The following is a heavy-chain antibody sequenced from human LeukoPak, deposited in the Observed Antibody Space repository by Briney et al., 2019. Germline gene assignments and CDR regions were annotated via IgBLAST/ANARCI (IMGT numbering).Heavy chain of an antibody. V-gene: IGHV4-59*01. Sequence: SETLSLTCTVSGGSISSYYWSWIRQPPGKGLEWIGYIYYSGSTNYNPSLKSRVTISVDTSKNQFSLKLSSVTAADTALYYCAKDMFLRAARGIAAAGTWGQGTLVTVSS. J-gene: IGHJ5*02. CDR1: GGSISSYY. CDR2: IYYSGST. CDR3: AKDMFLRAARGIAAAGT. D-gene: IGHD6-13*01.